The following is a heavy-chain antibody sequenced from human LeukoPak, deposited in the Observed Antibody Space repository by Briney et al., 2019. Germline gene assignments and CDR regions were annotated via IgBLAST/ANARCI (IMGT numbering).Heavy chain of an antibody. CDR3: ARDLNKGVPEPH. J-gene: IGHJ4*02. Sequence: GGSLRLSCAASGFTFDDYAMHWVRQAPGKGLEWVSGISWNSGSMDYADSVKGRFTISRDNAKNSLYLQMNSLRAEDTAVYYCARDLNKGVPEPHWGPGTLVTVSS. D-gene: IGHD1-14*01. CDR2: ISWNSGSM. CDR1: GFTFDDYA. V-gene: IGHV3-9*01.